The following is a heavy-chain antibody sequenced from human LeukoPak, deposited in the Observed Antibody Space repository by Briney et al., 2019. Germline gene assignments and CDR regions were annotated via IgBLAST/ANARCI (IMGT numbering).Heavy chain of an antibody. CDR1: RFTFSRYS. CDR3: ARHGIASDTTGYFFWH. CDR2: VSGSAGSI. D-gene: IGHD3-22*01. J-gene: IGHJ4*02. Sequence: GGSLRLSCAAYRFTFSRYSMSWARQAPGKGLEWVAAVSGSAGSIYYADSVKGRFTVSRDNSKNTLYLEMNSLRAEDTALYYCARHGIASDTTGYFFWHWGQGTLVTVSS. V-gene: IGHV3-23*01.